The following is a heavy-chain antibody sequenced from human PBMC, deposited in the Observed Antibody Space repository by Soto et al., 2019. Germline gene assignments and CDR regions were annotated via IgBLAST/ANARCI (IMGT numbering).Heavy chain of an antibody. J-gene: IGHJ5*02. CDR2: IYYSGST. CDR3: ARVTLKVAGSTLFDP. CDR1: GGSISSGDYY. Sequence: SETLSLTCTVSGGSISSGDYYWSWIRQPPGKGLEWIGYIYYSGSTNYNPSLKSRVTISVDTSKNQFSLKLSSVTAADTAVYYCARVTLKVAGSTLFDPWGQGTLVTVSS. D-gene: IGHD6-19*01. V-gene: IGHV4-61*08.